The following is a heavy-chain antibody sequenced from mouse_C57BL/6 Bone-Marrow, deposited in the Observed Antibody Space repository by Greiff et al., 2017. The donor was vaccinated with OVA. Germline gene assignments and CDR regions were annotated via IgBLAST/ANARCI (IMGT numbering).Heavy chain of an antibody. J-gene: IGHJ3*01. CDR1: GYTFTSSW. V-gene: IGHV1-61*01. CDR2: IYPSDSET. D-gene: IGHD1-1*01. Sequence: QVQLQQSGAELVRPGSSVKLSCKASGYTFTSSWMDWVKQRPGQGLEWIGNIYPSDSETHYNQKFKDKATLTVDKSSSTAYMQLSSLTSEDSAVYYCARDGRYRAWFAYWGQGTLVTVSA. CDR3: ARDGRYRAWFAY.